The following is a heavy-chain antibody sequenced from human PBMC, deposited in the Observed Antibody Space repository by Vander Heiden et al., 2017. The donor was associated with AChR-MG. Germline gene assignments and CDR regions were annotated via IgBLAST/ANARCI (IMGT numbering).Heavy chain of an antibody. D-gene: IGHD2-15*01. CDR3: AKDGGGCSGGSCYSFAYFQH. Sequence: EVQLLESGGCLVQPGGSLRLSCAASGFTFSSYAMSWVRQAPGKGLEWVSAISGSGGSTYYADSVKGRFTISRDNSKNALYRQMNSLRAEDTAVYYCAKDGGGCSGGSCYSFAYFQHWGQGTLVTVSS. CDR1: GFTFSSYA. V-gene: IGHV3-23*01. J-gene: IGHJ1*01. CDR2: ISGSGGST.